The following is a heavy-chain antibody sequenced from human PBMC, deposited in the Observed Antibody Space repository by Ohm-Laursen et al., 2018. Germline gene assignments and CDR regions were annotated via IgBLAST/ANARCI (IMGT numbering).Heavy chain of an antibody. CDR2: ISSSSSTI. CDR1: GFTFSSYS. V-gene: IGHV3-48*01. D-gene: IGHD1-26*01. Sequence: SLRLSCAASGFTFSSYSMNWVRQAPGKGLEWVSYISSSSSTIYYADSVKGRFTISRDSAKNSLYLQMNSLRAENTAVYYCARPLGEVGATGIDYWGQGTLVTVSS. J-gene: IGHJ4*02. CDR3: ARPLGEVGATGIDY.